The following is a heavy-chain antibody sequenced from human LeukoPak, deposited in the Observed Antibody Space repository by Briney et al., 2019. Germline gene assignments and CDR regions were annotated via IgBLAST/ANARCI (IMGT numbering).Heavy chain of an antibody. D-gene: IGHD6-13*01. Sequence: SVKVSCKASGGTFSSYAISWVRQAPGQGLEWMGRIIPILGIANYAQKFQGRVTITADKSTSTAYMELSSLRSEDTAVYYCARDLTAGRSYYYYYYGMDVWGQGTTVTVSS. CDR3: ARDLTAGRSYYYYYYGMDV. CDR1: GGTFSSYA. V-gene: IGHV1-69*04. J-gene: IGHJ6*02. CDR2: IIPILGIA.